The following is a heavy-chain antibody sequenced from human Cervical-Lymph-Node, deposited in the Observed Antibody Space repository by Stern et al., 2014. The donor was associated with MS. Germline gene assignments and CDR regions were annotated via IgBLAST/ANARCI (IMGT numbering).Heavy chain of an antibody. Sequence: VQLVQSGAEVKKPGASVKVSCKASGYTFTGYYMHWVRQAPGQGLEWMGWINPNSGGTNYAQKFQGRVTMTRDTSISTAYMELSRLRSDDTAVYYCARVPYYYGSGSYYYYGMDVWGQGTTVTVSS. V-gene: IGHV1-2*02. CDR2: INPNSGGT. D-gene: IGHD3-10*01. CDR3: ARVPYYYGSGSYYYYGMDV. J-gene: IGHJ6*02. CDR1: GYTFTGYY.